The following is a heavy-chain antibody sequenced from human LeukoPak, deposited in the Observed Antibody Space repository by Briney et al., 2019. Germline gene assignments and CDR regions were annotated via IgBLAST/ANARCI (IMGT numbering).Heavy chain of an antibody. D-gene: IGHD2-21*02. J-gene: IGHJ4*02. CDR1: GYTFTSYY. CDR3: ARDLGVVTAIHSQYYFDY. Sequence: ASVKVSCKASGYTFTSYYMHWVRQAPGQELEWMGIINPSGGSTSYAQKFQGRVTMTRDTSTSTVYMELSSLRSEDTAVYYCARDLGVVTAIHSQYYFDYWGQGTLVTVSS. V-gene: IGHV1-46*01. CDR2: INPSGGST.